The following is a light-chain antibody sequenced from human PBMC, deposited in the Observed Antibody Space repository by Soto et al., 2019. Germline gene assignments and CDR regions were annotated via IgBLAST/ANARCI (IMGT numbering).Light chain of an antibody. Sequence: EIVLTQSPGTLSLSPGERETLSCRASQSVSSYLAWYQQKPGQAPRLLIYGASSRATGIPDRFSGSGSGTDFTLTISRLEPEDFAVYYCQQRSNWPPASTFGQGTRLEIK. CDR2: GAS. J-gene: IGKJ5*01. V-gene: IGKV3-11*01. CDR1: QSVSSY. CDR3: QQRSNWPPAST.